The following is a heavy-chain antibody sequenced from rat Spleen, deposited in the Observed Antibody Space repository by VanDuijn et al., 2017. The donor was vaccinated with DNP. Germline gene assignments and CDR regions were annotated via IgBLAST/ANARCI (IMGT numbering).Heavy chain of an antibody. CDR3: VRWNSGHFDY. CDR2: IGSDGYAP. V-gene: IGHV5-22*01. J-gene: IGHJ2*01. CDR1: GFTFSDYY. D-gene: IGHD4-3*01. Sequence: EVQLVESGGGLVQPGRSLKLSCAASGFTFSDYYTAWVRQAPTRGLEWVAYIGSDGYAPYYGVSVKGRFTISRDNAKSTLYLQMNSLRSEDMATYYCVRWNSGHFDYWGQGVMVTVSS.